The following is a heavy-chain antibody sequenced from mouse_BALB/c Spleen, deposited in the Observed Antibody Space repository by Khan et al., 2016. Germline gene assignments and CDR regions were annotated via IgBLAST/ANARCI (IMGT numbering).Heavy chain of an antibody. Sequence: EVKLLESGPGLVKPSQSLSLTCTVSGYSITSDYAWNWIRQFPGNKLEWMGYISYSGSTRYYPSLKSRISITRDTSKNQFFLQLNSVTTEDTATYFGARTPTAYYAMDYWGQGTSVTVSS. CDR3: ARTPTAYYAMDY. V-gene: IGHV3-2*02. D-gene: IGHD1-2*01. CDR1: GYSITSDYA. J-gene: IGHJ4*01. CDR2: ISYSGST.